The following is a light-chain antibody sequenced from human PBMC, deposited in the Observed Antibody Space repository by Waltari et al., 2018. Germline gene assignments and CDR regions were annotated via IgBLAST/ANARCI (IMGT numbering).Light chain of an antibody. Sequence: SYELTQPPSVSVSPGETATITCSGDNMGHKIASVSQHQPVHSPVLVIHGGTKRPSGIPERFSGSTSGHTATLTISGTQAMDEADYYCQTWDITTYVVFGGGTKLTVL. CDR3: QTWDITTYVV. V-gene: IGLV3-1*01. J-gene: IGLJ2*01. CDR2: GGT. CDR1: NMGHKI.